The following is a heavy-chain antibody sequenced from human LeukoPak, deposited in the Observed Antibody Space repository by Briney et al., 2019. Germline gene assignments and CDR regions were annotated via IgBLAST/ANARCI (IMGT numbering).Heavy chain of an antibody. J-gene: IGHJ4*02. CDR3: AASRWSGALDF. Sequence: GGSLRLSCAASGFTFSSYAMSWVRQAPGKGLIWVSRIDRDGFPTIYADSVKGRFTVSRNNARNTLYLQMNNLRDDDSAVYYCAASRWSGALDFWGKGSLVTVSS. CDR1: GFTFSSYA. D-gene: IGHD3-3*01. V-gene: IGHV3-74*01. CDR2: IDRDGFPT.